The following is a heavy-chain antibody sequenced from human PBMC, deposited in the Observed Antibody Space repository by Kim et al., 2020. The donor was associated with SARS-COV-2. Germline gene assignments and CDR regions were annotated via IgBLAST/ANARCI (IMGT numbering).Heavy chain of an antibody. V-gene: IGHV2-5*01. D-gene: IGHD2-2*01. J-gene: IGHJ4*02. CDR3: AHHVPASVHFDY. Sequence: RYSPSLKSRLTITQHNSKNQVILTMTNLDPVDTATYYCAHHVPASVHFDYWGQGTLVTVSS.